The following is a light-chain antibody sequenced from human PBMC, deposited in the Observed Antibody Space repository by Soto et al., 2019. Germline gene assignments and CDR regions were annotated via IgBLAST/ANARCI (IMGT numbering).Light chain of an antibody. Sequence: EIGMTQSPATLSVSPGERATLSCRASQSVNIHLAWYQQKAGQAPRLLIYDASSRATGIPDRFSGSGSGTDFTLTIVRLEPEDFAVYYCQQYGTSPRTFGQGTKVDIK. CDR2: DAS. J-gene: IGKJ1*01. CDR3: QQYGTSPRT. CDR1: QSVNIH. V-gene: IGKV3-20*01.